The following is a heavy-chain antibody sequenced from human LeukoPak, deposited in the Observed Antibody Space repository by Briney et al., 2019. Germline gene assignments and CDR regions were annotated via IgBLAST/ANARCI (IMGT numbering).Heavy chain of an antibody. Sequence: GGSLRLSCAASGFTFSSYGMSWVRQAPGKGLEWVSYISSSGSTIYYADSVKGRFTISRDNAKNSLYLQMNSLRAEDTAVYYCARVYGDYYFDYWGQGTLVTVSS. D-gene: IGHD4-17*01. CDR1: GFTFSSYG. V-gene: IGHV3-48*04. CDR2: ISSSGSTI. J-gene: IGHJ4*02. CDR3: ARVYGDYYFDY.